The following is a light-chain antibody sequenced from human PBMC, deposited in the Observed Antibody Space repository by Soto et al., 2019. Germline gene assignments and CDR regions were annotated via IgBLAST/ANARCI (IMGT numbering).Light chain of an antibody. J-gene: IGKJ1*01. Sequence: DIQMTQSPSSLSASVGDRVTITCRASQSIRTYLNWYQQRPGKAPKLLIYTASNLQSGVPSRFSGSGSGTEFTLTVSSLQPEDFATYYCQQSYITPQTFGQGTGVEIK. CDR2: TAS. CDR1: QSIRTY. CDR3: QQSYITPQT. V-gene: IGKV1-39*01.